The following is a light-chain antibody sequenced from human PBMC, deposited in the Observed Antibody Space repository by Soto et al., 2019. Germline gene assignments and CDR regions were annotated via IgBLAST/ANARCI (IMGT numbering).Light chain of an antibody. V-gene: IGKV3-11*01. J-gene: IGKJ4*01. Sequence: EIVLTHSPATLSLSPGEGATLSFSSSQSLSSYLAWYQQKPGQAPRLLIYDASNRATGIPARFSGSGSGTDFTLTISSLEPEDFAIYYCQQRCNWPPVTFGGGTKVDIK. CDR2: DAS. CDR3: QQRCNWPPVT. CDR1: QSLSSY.